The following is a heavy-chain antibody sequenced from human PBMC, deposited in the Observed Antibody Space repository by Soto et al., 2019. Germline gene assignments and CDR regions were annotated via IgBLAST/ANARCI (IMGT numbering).Heavy chain of an antibody. CDR2: IYYTGSNT. Sequence: SETLSLTCSVSGGSINSFYWTWIRQSPGKGLEWIGYIYYTGSNTNYNPSLKSRVTISVDTSRNQFSLNLRSVTAADTAVYFCARVREGTTTYYFDYWGQGALVTVSS. CDR1: GGSINSFY. V-gene: IGHV4-59*01. D-gene: IGHD1-26*01. CDR3: ARVREGTTTYYFDY. J-gene: IGHJ4*02.